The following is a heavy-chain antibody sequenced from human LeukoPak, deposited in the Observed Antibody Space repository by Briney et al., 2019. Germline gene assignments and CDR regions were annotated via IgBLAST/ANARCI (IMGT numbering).Heavy chain of an antibody. CDR2: IRSNSDGGTI. V-gene: IGHV3-15*07. J-gene: IGHJ5*02. CDR3: ATDFYDST. CDR1: GFTFSNAW. Sequence: GSLSLSCATSGFTFSNAWMNWVRQAPGKGLEWVGRIRSNSDGGTIDYAAPVKGRFTLSRDDSKTTLYLQMNSLQTEDTAVYYCATDFYDSTWGQGTLVTVSS. D-gene: IGHD3-22*01.